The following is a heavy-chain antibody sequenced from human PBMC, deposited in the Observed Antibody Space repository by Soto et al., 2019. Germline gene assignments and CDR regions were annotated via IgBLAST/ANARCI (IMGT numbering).Heavy chain of an antibody. J-gene: IGHJ4*02. CDR2: IYYTGNT. V-gene: IGHV4-39*07. Sequence: TSETLSLTCTVSGASISSTNYYWGWIRQPPGKGLEWIGTIYYTGNTYYNPSLKSRVTISVDTSKNQFSLKLSSVTAADTAVYYCASALPSVALYYFDYRGQGTLVTVSS. CDR1: GASISSTNYY. D-gene: IGHD6-19*01. CDR3: ASALPSVALYYFDY.